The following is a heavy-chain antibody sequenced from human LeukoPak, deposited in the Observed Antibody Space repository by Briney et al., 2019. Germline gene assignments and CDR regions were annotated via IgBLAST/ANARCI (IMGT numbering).Heavy chain of an antibody. CDR1: GGSFSGYY. Sequence: SETLSLTCAVYGGSFSGYYWSWIRQPPGKGLEWIGEINHSGSTYYNPSLKSRVTISVDTSKNQFSLKLSSVTAADTAVYYCASQRRDGYSYWGQGTLVTVSS. V-gene: IGHV4-34*01. J-gene: IGHJ4*02. D-gene: IGHD5-24*01. CDR3: ASQRRDGYSY. CDR2: INHSGST.